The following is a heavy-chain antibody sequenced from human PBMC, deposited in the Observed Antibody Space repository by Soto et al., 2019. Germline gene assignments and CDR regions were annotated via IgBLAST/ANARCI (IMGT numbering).Heavy chain of an antibody. CDR1: GYTFTNYG. CDR3: ARDGGYVTMVRGVIDFDY. Sequence: QAQLVQSGAEVKKPGASVKVSCKTSGYTFTNYGLTWVRQAPGQGLEWMGWISTYNGDTNYAQRLQGRVTMTTDTSTSTAYMELRSLRSDDTAVYYCARDGGYVTMVRGVIDFDYWGQGTLVTVSS. J-gene: IGHJ4*02. CDR2: ISTYNGDT. V-gene: IGHV1-18*04. D-gene: IGHD3-10*01.